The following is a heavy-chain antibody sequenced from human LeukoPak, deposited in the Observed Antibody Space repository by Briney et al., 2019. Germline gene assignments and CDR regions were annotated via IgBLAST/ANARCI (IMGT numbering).Heavy chain of an antibody. J-gene: IGHJ4*02. V-gene: IGHV3-13*01. CDR2: IGTAGDT. Sequence: GGSLRLSSAASGFTFSSYDMHWVRQATGKGLEWVSAIGTAGDTYYPGSVKGRFTISRENAKNSLYLQMNSLRAGDTAVYYCARGSSDSSGYYFFDYWGQGTLVTVSS. CDR1: GFTFSSYD. CDR3: ARGSSDSSGYYFFDY. D-gene: IGHD3-22*01.